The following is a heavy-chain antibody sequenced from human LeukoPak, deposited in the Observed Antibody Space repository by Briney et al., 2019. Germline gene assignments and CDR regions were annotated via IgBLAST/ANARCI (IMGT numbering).Heavy chain of an antibody. D-gene: IGHD6-19*01. CDR2: MNPNSGNT. Sequence: ASVTVSCTASGYTFTSYDINWVRQATGQGLEWMGWMNPNSGNTGYAQTFQGRVTMTRNTSISTAYMELSSLRSEDTAVYYCATRRIAVARNFDYWGQGTLVTVSS. CDR3: ATRRIAVARNFDY. V-gene: IGHV1-8*01. CDR1: GYTFTSYD. J-gene: IGHJ4*02.